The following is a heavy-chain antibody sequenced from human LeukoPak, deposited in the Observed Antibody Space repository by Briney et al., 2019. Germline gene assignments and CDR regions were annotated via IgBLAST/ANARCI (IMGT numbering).Heavy chain of an antibody. CDR1: GGSITSGNYY. CDR3: ARLSTGSLHYFDS. Sequence: PSETLSLTCTVSGGSITSGNYYWSWLRQPAGKGLEWTGRIHSSGNTNYNPSLKSRVTISVDTSKNQFSLHLTSVTAADTAIYYCARLSTGSLHYFDSWGQGTLVTASS. CDR2: IHSSGNT. V-gene: IGHV4-61*02. D-gene: IGHD1-1*01. J-gene: IGHJ4*02.